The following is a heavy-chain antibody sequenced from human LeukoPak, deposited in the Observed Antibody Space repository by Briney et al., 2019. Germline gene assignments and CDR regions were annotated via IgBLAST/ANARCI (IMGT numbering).Heavy chain of an antibody. V-gene: IGHV1-69*02. D-gene: IGHD3-22*01. CDR3: ARVPLDYYDSSDLDY. CDR2: IIPILGIA. CDR1: GGTFSSYT. J-gene: IGHJ4*02. Sequence: GASVKVSCKASGGTFSSYTISWVRQAPGQGLEWMGRIIPILGIANYAQKFQGRVTITADKSTSTAYMELISLRSEDTAVYYCARVPLDYYDSSDLDYWGQGTLVTVSS.